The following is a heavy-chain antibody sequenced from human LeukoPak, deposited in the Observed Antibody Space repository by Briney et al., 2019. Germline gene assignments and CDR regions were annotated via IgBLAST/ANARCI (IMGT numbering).Heavy chain of an antibody. CDR2: IKQDGSDK. CDR3: ARDTEYFDFWSGYYG. D-gene: IGHD3-3*01. V-gene: IGHV3-7*01. J-gene: IGHJ4*02. CDR1: GFTFSSYW. Sequence: GGSLRLSCAGSGFTFSSYWMSWVRQAPGKGLEWVANIKQDGSDKYYVDSVKGRFTISRDNAKNSLYLQMNSLRAEDTAVYYCARDTEYFDFWSGYYGWGQGTLVTVSS.